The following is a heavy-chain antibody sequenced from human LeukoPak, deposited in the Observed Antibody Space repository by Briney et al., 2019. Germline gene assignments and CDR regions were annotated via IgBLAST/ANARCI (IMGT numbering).Heavy chain of an antibody. CDR1: GYTFTSYD. V-gene: IGHV1-8*01. CDR3: ARDCGGDCSFPFDY. CDR2: MNPNSGNT. Sequence: ASVKVSCKASGYTFTSYDINWVRQATGQGLEWMGWMNPNSGNTGYAQKFQGRVTMTRNTSISTAYMELSSLRSEDTAVYYCARDCGGDCSFPFDYWGQGTLVTVSS. D-gene: IGHD2-21*02. J-gene: IGHJ4*02.